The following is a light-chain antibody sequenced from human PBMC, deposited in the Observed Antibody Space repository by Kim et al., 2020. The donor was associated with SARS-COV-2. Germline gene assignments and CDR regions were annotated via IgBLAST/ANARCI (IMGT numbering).Light chain of an antibody. CDR3: QQYDNSPYT. CDR2: GTS. J-gene: IGKJ2*01. CDR1: QSVTRNH. V-gene: IGKV3-20*01. Sequence: LSPGERATLSCRASQSVTRNHLAWFQQKPGQAPGLLIYGTSSRATGIPDRFSGSGSGTDFTLTISRLEPEDFAVYYCQQYDNSPYTFGQGTKLEI.